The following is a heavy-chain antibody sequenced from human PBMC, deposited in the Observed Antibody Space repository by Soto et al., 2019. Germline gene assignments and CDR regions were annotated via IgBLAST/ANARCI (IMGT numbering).Heavy chain of an antibody. Sequence: QITLKESGTTVVKPTQTLTLTCTFSGFSVSTSGVGVAWIRQPPGKALEWLALIYWDDDKRCSPFLQSRVTITKDTSKNQVVLTMTNMDPVDTATYYCAHKGGRGAGMDVWGQGTTVTVSS. V-gene: IGHV2-5*02. D-gene: IGHD2-15*01. J-gene: IGHJ6*01. CDR3: AHKGGRGAGMDV. CDR1: GFSVSTSGVG. CDR2: IYWDDDK.